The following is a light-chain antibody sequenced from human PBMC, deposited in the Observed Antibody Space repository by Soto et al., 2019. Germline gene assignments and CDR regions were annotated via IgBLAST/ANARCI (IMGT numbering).Light chain of an antibody. CDR1: TRDIAGYNY. Sequence: QSVLTQPASVSGSLGQSITISCTGTTRDIAGYNYISWYQQLPGKAPKLMIYQVTIRPSGISNRFSGSKSGNTASLTTSGLQAEDEDDYYCTSFSSAASLNVFGTGTKVTVL. CDR2: QVT. J-gene: IGLJ1*01. CDR3: TSFSSAASLNV. V-gene: IGLV2-14*01.